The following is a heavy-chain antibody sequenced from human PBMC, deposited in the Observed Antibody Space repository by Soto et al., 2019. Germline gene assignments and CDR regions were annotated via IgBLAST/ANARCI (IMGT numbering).Heavy chain of an antibody. J-gene: IGHJ2*01. D-gene: IGHD6-13*01. CDR1: GFTFRTSA. CDR3: AKYTAPAAGTFWYFDL. V-gene: IGHV3-23*01. CDR2: ISASATTT. Sequence: EVQLLESGGGVLQPGGSLRLSCAASGFTFRTSAMSWLRQAPGKGLEWVSGISASATTTYYADSVRGRFTISRDNSENTLSLHIIILRAEDTAVYYCAKYTAPAAGTFWYFDLWGRGTLVTVSS.